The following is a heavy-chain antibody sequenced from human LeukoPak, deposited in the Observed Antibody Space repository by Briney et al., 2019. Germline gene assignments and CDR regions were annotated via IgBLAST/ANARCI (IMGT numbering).Heavy chain of an antibody. J-gene: IGHJ6*02. CDR2: INGDAGST. Sequence: GGSLRLSCAASGFIFYDYAIHWVRQGPGKGLEWVSVINGDAGSTYYADSVKGRFTISRDDSKNSLYLQMNSLRTEDTALYYCAKDIDDADYYYYGMDVWGQGTPVTVSS. D-gene: IGHD3-3*01. CDR1: GFIFYDYA. V-gene: IGHV3-43*02. CDR3: AKDIDDADYYYYGMDV.